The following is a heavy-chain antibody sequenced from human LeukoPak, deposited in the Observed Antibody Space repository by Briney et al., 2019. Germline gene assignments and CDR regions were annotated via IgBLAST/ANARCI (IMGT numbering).Heavy chain of an antibody. CDR3: ARGSQDVAAAGKGSPFHMDV. D-gene: IGHD6-13*01. V-gene: IGHV4-34*01. Sequence: SETLSLTCAVYGGSFSGYYWSWIRQPPGKGLEWIGEINNSGSTNYNPSLKSRVTISVDTSKNQFSLKLSSVTAADTAMYYCARGSQDVAAAGKGSPFHMDVWGKGTMVTVSS. CDR2: INNSGST. CDR1: GGSFSGYY. J-gene: IGHJ6*03.